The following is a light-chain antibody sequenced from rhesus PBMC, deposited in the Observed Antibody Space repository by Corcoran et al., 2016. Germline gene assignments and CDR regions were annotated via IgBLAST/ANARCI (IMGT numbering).Light chain of an antibody. CDR2: EVS. V-gene: IGLV2-32*02. CDR3: SSYAGSNTYI. CDR1: SRDIGGYKY. J-gene: IGLJ1*01. Sequence: QAALTQPRSVSGSPGQSVTISCTGTSRDIGGYKYVSWYQQHPGTAPKRMIYEVSKRPSGVSDRFSGSKSGHPAALTNSGLQAEDEAVYNGSSYAGSNTYIFGAGTRLTVL.